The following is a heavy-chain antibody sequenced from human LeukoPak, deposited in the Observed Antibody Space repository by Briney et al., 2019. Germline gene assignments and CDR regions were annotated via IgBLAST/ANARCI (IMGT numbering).Heavy chain of an antibody. V-gene: IGHV4-34*01. Sequence: PSETLSLTCDVYGGSFSGYYWSWIRRPPGKGLEWIGEINHSGSTNYNPSLKSRVTISVDTSKNQFSLKLSSVTAADTAVYYCAGWGIVAAGTVGYWGQGTLVTVSS. D-gene: IGHD6-13*01. CDR1: GGSFSGYY. CDR3: AGWGIVAAGTVGY. J-gene: IGHJ4*02. CDR2: INHSGST.